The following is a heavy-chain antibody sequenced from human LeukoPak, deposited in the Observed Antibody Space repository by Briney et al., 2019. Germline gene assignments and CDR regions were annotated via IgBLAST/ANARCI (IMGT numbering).Heavy chain of an antibody. CDR2: IIPILGIA. Sequence: ASVKVSCKASGGTFSSYAISWVRQSPGQGLEWRGRIIPILGIANSAQTFQGRVTFTADKSRSTAYMELSSLRSEYTAVCYCARVDADWVRGALHRVSS. CDR1: GGTFSSYA. V-gene: IGHV1-69*04. CDR3: ARVDAD. D-gene: IGHD2-2*03. J-gene: IGHJ4*02.